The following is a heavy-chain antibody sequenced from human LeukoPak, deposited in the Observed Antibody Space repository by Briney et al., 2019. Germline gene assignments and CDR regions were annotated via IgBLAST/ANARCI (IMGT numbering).Heavy chain of an antibody. CDR3: ARAAIVVVIAVPFDY. D-gene: IGHD2-21*01. CDR2: ISYDGSNK. Sequence: GGSLTLSCAASGFTFSSYAMHWVRQAPGKGLEWVAVISYDGSNKYYADSVKGRFTISRDNSKNTLYLQMNSLRAEDTAVYYCARAAIVVVIAVPFDYWGQGTLVTVSS. V-gene: IGHV3-30-3*01. J-gene: IGHJ4*02. CDR1: GFTFSSYA.